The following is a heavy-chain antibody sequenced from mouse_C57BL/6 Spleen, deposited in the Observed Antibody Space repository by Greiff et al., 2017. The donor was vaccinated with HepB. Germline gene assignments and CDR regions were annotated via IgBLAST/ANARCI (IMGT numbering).Heavy chain of an antibody. Sequence: QVQLQQSGAELVKPGASVKISCKASGYAFSSYWMNWVKQRPGKGLEWIGQIYPGDGDTNYNGKFKGKATLTADKSSSTAYMQLSSLTSEDSAVYFCAREEGTAQAHYAMDYWGQGTSVTVSS. V-gene: IGHV1-80*01. CDR2: IYPGDGDT. J-gene: IGHJ4*01. D-gene: IGHD3-2*02. CDR3: AREEGTAQAHYAMDY. CDR1: GYAFSSYW.